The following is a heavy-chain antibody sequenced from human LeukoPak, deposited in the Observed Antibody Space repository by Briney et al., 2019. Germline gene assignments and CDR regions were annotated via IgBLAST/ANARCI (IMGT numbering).Heavy chain of an antibody. Sequence: GGSLRLSCAASGFTFSSYGMHWVRQAPGKGLEWVAVTWYDGSNKYYADSVKGRFTISRDNSKNTLYLQMNSLRAEDMAVYYCARADGWLVGVSYWGQGTLVTVSS. CDR1: GFTFSSYG. V-gene: IGHV3-33*01. CDR2: TWYDGSNK. D-gene: IGHD6-19*01. J-gene: IGHJ4*02. CDR3: ARADGWLVGVSY.